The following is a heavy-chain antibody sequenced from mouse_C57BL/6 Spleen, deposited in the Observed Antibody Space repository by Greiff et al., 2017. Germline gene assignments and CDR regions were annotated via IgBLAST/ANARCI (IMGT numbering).Heavy chain of an antibody. D-gene: IGHD2-4*01. V-gene: IGHV5-6*01. CDR1: GFTFSSYG. CDR2: ISSGGSYT. CDR3: ARAYDYYFDY. J-gene: IGHJ2*01. Sequence: EVKLMESGGDLVKPGGSLKLSCAASGFTFSSYGMSWVRQTPDKRLEWVATISSGGSYTYYTDSVKGRLTISRDNAKNTLYLQMSSLKSEDTAIYYGARAYDYYFDYWGQGTTLTVSS.